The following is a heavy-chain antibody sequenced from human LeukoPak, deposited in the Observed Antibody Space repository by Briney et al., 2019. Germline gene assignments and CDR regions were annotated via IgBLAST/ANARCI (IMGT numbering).Heavy chain of an antibody. J-gene: IGHJ4*02. CDR3: ARDNWGSSDYTPHIDY. CDR2: IWYDGSNK. CDR1: GFTFSSYG. V-gene: IGHV3-33*01. Sequence: GGSLRLSCAASGFTFSSYGMHWVRQAPDKGLEWVAVIWYDGSNKYYADSVKGRFTISRDNSKNTLYLQMNSLRAEDTAVYYCARDNWGSSDYTPHIDYWGQGTLVTVSS. D-gene: IGHD3-16*01.